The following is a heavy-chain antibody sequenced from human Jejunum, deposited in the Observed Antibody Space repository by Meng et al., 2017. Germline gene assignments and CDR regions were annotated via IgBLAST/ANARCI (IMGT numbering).Heavy chain of an antibody. CDR1: GGSFNNYY. CDR2: IHQSGST. J-gene: IGHJ4*02. D-gene: IGHD6-13*01. Sequence: QVQLQHWGAGLLKPAETLSLTCAIYGGSFNNYYWSWIRQPPGEGLEWIGEIHQSGSTNYNPSLKSRVTISVDSSKNQFFLDLSSVTAADTAVYYCASLSSSWSGADYWGQGTLVTVSS. V-gene: IGHV4-34*01. CDR3: ASLSSSWSGADY.